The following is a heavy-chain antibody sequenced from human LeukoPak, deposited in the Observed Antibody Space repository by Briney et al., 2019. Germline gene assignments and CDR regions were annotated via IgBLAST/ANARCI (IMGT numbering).Heavy chain of an antibody. CDR3: ATYHYDSSGYYGFDY. D-gene: IGHD3-22*01. CDR2: INSDGSST. J-gene: IGHJ4*02. V-gene: IGHV3-74*01. CDR1: GFTFSSYW. Sequence: GGSLRLSCAASGFTFSSYWMHWVRQAPGKGLVWVSRINSDGSSTSYADSVKGRFTISRDNAKNTLYLQMNSLRAEDTAVYYCATYHYDSSGYYGFDYWGQGTLVTVSS.